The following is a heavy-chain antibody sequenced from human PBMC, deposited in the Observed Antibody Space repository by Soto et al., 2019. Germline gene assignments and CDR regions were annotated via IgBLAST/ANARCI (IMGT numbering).Heavy chain of an antibody. D-gene: IGHD2-15*01. V-gene: IGHV4-30-4*01. CDR2: IYKSATT. CDR3: ARGRYCLTGRCFPNWFDS. Sequence: PSETLSLTCSVSGDSISTVDYFWACIRQPPGQALEYIGYIYKSATTYYIPSFESRVAISLDTSKSQFSLNVTSVTAADTAVYFCARGRYCLTGRCFPNWFDSWGQGTLVTVSS. CDR1: GDSISTVDYF. J-gene: IGHJ5*01.